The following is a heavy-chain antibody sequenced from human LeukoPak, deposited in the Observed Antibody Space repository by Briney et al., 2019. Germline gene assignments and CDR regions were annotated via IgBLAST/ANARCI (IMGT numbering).Heavy chain of an antibody. Sequence: GGSLRLSCAASGFTFSDYYMSWIRQAPGKGLEWVSYISSSGSTIYYADSVKGRVTISRDNAKNSLYLQMNSLRAEDTAVYYCASSYTASTKIDYWGQGTLVTVSS. CDR1: GFTFSDYY. D-gene: IGHD1-1*01. CDR3: ASSYTASTKIDY. J-gene: IGHJ4*02. V-gene: IGHV3-11*01. CDR2: ISSSGSTI.